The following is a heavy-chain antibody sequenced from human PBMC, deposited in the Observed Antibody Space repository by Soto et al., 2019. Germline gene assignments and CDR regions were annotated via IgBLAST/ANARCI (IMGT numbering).Heavy chain of an antibody. Sequence: QVQLQESGPGLVKPSQTLSLTCTVSGGSINSGGYYWNWIRQHPGRGLEWMGYIYYTGITYYNPSLKSRITFSIDTSRNQFSLKVNSVTAADTAVYYCARATPSVATLGYGMEVWGQGTTVVVSS. D-gene: IGHD5-12*01. CDR2: IYYTGIT. CDR3: ARATPSVATLGYGMEV. J-gene: IGHJ6*02. V-gene: IGHV4-31*03. CDR1: GGSINSGGYY.